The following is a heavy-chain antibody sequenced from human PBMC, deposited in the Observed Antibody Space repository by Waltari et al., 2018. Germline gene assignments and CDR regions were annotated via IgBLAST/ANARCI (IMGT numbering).Heavy chain of an antibody. D-gene: IGHD3-3*01. V-gene: IGHV4-39*01. CDR3: ATLTITIFGVVRYYFDY. CDR2: IYYSGST. Sequence: QLPLQESGPGLVTPSATLSLPCPVSGCSISSSSYSWGWIRQPPGKGLEWIGSIYYSGSTYYNPSLKSRVTISVDTSKNQFSRKLSSVTAADTAVYYCATLTITIFGVVRYYFDYWGQGTLVTVSS. J-gene: IGHJ4*02. CDR1: GCSISSSSYS.